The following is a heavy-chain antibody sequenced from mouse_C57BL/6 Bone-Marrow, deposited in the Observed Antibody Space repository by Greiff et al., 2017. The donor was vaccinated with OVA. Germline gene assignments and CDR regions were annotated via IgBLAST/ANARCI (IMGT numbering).Heavy chain of an antibody. Sequence: VQLQQSGPELVKPGASVKISCKASGYSFTGYYMNWVKQSPEKSLEWIGEINPSTGGTTYNQKFKAKATLTVDKSSSTAYMQLKSLTSEDSAVYYCARWGYDARDYWGQGTSVTVSS. CDR3: ARWGYDARDY. J-gene: IGHJ4*01. D-gene: IGHD3-1*01. V-gene: IGHV1-42*01. CDR2: INPSTGGT. CDR1: GYSFTGYY.